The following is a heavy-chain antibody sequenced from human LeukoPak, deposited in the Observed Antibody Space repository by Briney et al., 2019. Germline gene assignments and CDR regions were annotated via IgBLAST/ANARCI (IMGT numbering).Heavy chain of an antibody. Sequence: PGRCLRLSCAASGFTFSSYAVHWVRQAPGKGLEWVAVISYDGSNKYYADSVKGRFTISTDNSKQPLYLQPNTLRAEDTAVHYCASDVLRRGYFDYRGQGTLVTVSS. V-gene: IGHV3-30-3*01. CDR1: GFTFSSYA. J-gene: IGHJ4*02. D-gene: IGHD3-10*01. CDR2: ISYDGSNK. CDR3: ASDVLRRGYFDY.